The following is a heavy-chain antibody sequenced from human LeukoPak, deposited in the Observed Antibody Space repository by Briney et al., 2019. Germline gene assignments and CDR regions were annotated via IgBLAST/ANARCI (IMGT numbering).Heavy chain of an antibody. Sequence: SETLSLTCIVSGGSISSYYWSWIRQPPGKGLEWIGYIYYSGSTNYNPSLKSRVTISVDTSKNQFSLKLSSVTAAATAVYYCARGPESSSSNWFDPWGQGTLVTVSS. J-gene: IGHJ5*02. D-gene: IGHD6-6*01. CDR1: GGSISSYY. CDR2: IYYSGST. CDR3: ARGPESSSSNWFDP. V-gene: IGHV4-59*12.